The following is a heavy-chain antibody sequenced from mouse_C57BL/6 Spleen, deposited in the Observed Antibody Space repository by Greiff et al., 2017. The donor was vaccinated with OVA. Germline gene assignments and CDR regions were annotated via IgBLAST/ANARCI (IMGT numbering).Heavy chain of an antibody. CDR2: IRNKANGYTT. CDR3: ARFSPYGNYFDY. D-gene: IGHD2-1*01. J-gene: IGHJ2*01. Sequence: EVMLVESGGGLVQPGGSLSLSCAASGFTFTDYYMSWVRQPPGKALEWLGFIRNKANGYTTEYSASVKGRFTISSDNSQSILYLQMTALRAEDSSTYYCARFSPYGNYFDYWGQGTTLTVSS. V-gene: IGHV7-3*01. CDR1: GFTFTDYY.